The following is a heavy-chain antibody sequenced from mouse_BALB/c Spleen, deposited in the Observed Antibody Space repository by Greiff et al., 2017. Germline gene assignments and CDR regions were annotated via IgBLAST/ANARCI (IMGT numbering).Heavy chain of an antibody. CDR1: GFTFSSYY. V-gene: IGHV5-6-2*01. Sequence: EVQLVESGGGLVKLGGSLKLSCAASGFTFSSYYMSWVRQTPEKRLELVAAINSNGGSTYYPDTVKGRFTISRDNAKNTLYLQMSSLKSEDTALYYCARQSDYVSSPWYFDVWGAGTTVTVSS. CDR2: INSNGGST. CDR3: ARQSDYVSSPWYFDV. J-gene: IGHJ1*01. D-gene: IGHD1-1*01.